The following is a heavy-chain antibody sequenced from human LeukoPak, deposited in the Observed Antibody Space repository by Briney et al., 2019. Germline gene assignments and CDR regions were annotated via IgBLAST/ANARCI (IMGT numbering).Heavy chain of an antibody. V-gene: IGHV3-7*03. D-gene: IGHD6-13*01. CDR2: IKPDGTTK. CDR1: AFIFSGHW. Sequence: GSLRLSCEGSAFIFSGHWMNWVRQTPGKGLEWVANIKPDGTTKFYVDSVKGRFTISRDNALNSLYLQMNSLRAEDTAIYYCARSIPYGTTWYGRSDYWGQGTLVTVSS. CDR3: ARSIPYGTTWYGRSDY. J-gene: IGHJ4*02.